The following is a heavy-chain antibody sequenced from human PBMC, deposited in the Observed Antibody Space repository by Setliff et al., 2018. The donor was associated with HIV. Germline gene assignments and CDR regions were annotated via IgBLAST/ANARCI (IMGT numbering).Heavy chain of an antibody. J-gene: IGHJ4*02. V-gene: IGHV3-23*01. CDR2: ISGSGGST. D-gene: IGHD1-26*01. CDR1: GFTFSSYA. CDR3: AKDRGELGATWLVF. Sequence: PSETLRLSCAASGFTFSSYAMSWVRQAPGKGLEWVSAISGSGGSTYYADSVRGRFTISRDNSKNTLYLQMNSLRAEDTAVYYCAKDRGELGATWLVFWGQGTLVTV.